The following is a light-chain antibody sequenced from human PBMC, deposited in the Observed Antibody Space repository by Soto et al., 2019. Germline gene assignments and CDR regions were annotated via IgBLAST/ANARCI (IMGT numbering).Light chain of an antibody. Sequence: DIVMTQSPDSLAVSLGERATINCKSSQSVLYSSNNKNYLAWYHQKPGQPPKLLIYWASTRESGVPDRFSGSGSVTDFTLTISSLQAADVAVYYCQPYSSTLFTFGPGTKVDIK. CDR3: QPYSSTLFT. J-gene: IGKJ3*01. V-gene: IGKV4-1*01. CDR2: WAS. CDR1: QSVLYSSNNKNY.